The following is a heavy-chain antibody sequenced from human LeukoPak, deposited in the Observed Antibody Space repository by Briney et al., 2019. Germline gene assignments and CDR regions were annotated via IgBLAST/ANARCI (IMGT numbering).Heavy chain of an antibody. D-gene: IGHD4-17*01. J-gene: IGHJ4*02. V-gene: IGHV3-33*06. CDR1: GFTFSTFG. Sequence: PGRSLRLSCAASGFTFSTFGMHWVRQAPGKGLEWVATIGKNQYYADSVKGRFTISKDNSKNMMYLQMDSLGVDDTAIYYCAKGSNGDYDNWGQGTLVTVSS. CDR3: AKGSNGDYDN. CDR2: IGKNQ.